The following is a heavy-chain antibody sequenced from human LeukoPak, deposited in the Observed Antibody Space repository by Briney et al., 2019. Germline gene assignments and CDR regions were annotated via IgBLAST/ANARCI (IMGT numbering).Heavy chain of an antibody. Sequence: VQPGRSLRLSCAASGFTFSSYGMHWVRQAPGKGLEWVAVIWYDGSNKYYADSVKGRFTISRDNSKNTLYLQMNSLRAEDTAVYYCARDSSSYYGSRYFDQWGRETLVTVSS. V-gene: IGHV3-33*01. J-gene: IGHJ4*02. CDR1: GFTFSSYG. CDR3: ARDSSSYYGSRYFDQ. D-gene: IGHD3-10*01. CDR2: IWYDGSNK.